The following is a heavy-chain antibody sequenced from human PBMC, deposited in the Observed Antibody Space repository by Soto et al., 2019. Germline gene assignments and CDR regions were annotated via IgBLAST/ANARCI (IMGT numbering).Heavy chain of an antibody. V-gene: IGHV1-18*01. CDR1: GYTFTSYA. CDR3: AGDSPPNYL. J-gene: IGHJ5*02. CDR2: ISAYNGNT. D-gene: IGHD7-27*01. Sequence: QVQLVQSGAEVKKPGASVKVSCKASGYTFTSYAISWVRQAPGQGLEWMGRISAYNGNTNYAQKLQGRFTMTTDTPTSTCYIERRSLRSDETAGNSCAGDSPPNYLWGKGTLVPFSS.